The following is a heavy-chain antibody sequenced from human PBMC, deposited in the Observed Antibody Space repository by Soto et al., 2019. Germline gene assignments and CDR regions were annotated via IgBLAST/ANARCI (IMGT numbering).Heavy chain of an antibody. V-gene: IGHV3-23*01. D-gene: IGHD3-3*01. J-gene: IGHJ4*02. CDR3: AKDPNDFWSGNESG. Sequence: PGGSLRLSCAASGFTFSSYAMSWVRQAPGKGLEWVSAISGSGGSTYYADSVKGRFTISRDNSKNTLYLQMNSLRAEDTAVYYCAKDPNDFWSGNESGWGQGTLVTVSS. CDR1: GFTFSSYA. CDR2: ISGSGGST.